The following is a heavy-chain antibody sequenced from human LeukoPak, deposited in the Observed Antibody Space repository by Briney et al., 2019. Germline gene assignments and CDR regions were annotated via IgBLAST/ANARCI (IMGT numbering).Heavy chain of an antibody. CDR3: ASTWLSYDY. CDR2: IYYSGST. Sequence: SETLSLTCTVSGGSIGSSSYYWGWIRQPPGKGLEWIGSIYYSGSTYYNPSLKSRVTISVDTSKNQFSLKLSSVTAADTAVYYCASTWLSYDYWGQGTLVTVSS. J-gene: IGHJ4*02. D-gene: IGHD3-9*01. V-gene: IGHV4-39*01. CDR1: GGSIGSSSYY.